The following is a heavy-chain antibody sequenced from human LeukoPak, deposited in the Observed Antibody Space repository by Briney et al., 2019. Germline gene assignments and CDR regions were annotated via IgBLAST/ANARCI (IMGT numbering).Heavy chain of an antibody. CDR2: INAGNGNT. CDR1: GYTFTSYA. Sequence: ASVKVSCKASGYTFTSYAMHWVRQAPGQRLEWMGWINAGNGNTKYSQKFQGRVTITRDTSASTAYMELSSLRSEDTAVYYCARECSGGSCYAHWGQGTLVTASS. CDR3: ARECSGGSCYAH. D-gene: IGHD2-15*01. V-gene: IGHV1-3*01. J-gene: IGHJ4*02.